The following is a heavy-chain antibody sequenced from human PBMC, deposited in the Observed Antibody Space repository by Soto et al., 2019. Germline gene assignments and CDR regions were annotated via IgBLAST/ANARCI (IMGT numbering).Heavy chain of an antibody. V-gene: IGHV3-21*01. D-gene: IGHD2-15*01. CDR1: GFSFSSYS. Sequence: GGSLRLCCAASGFSFSSYSMNWVRQAPGNGLEWVSSISSSASHINYADSVKGRFTISRDNAKKSLYLQMNSLRAEDTAVYYCARGYTAYCSGRTCYWFDPWGQGT. CDR3: ARGYTAYCSGRTCYWFDP. J-gene: IGHJ5*02. CDR2: ISSSASHI.